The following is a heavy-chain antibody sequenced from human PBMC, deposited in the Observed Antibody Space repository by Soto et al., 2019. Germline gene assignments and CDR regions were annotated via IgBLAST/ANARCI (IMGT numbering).Heavy chain of an antibody. CDR3: AKETDSGPLDY. CDR1: GFTFSSYG. CDR2: ISYDGSNK. J-gene: IGHJ4*02. Sequence: QVQLVESGGGVVQPGRSLRLSCAASGFTFSSYGMHWVRQAPGTGVEGVAVISYDGSNKYYADSVKGRFTISRDNSKNALYLHMNSLRAEDTAVYYCAKETDSGPLDYWGQGTLVTVCS. V-gene: IGHV3-30*18.